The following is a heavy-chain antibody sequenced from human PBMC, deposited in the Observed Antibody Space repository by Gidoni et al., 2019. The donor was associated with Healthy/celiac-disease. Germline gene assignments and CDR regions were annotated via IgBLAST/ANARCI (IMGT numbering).Heavy chain of an antibody. D-gene: IGHD5-18*01. J-gene: IGHJ3*02. CDR1: GFTFGSYA. Sequence: EVQLLESGGGLVQPGGSLGLSCAASGFTFGSYAMSWVRQAPGKGVEWVSAISGSGGSTYYADSVKGRFTISRDNSKNTLYLQMNSLRAEDTAVYYCAKDRTAMVTDDAFDIWGQGTMVTVSS. CDR3: AKDRTAMVTDDAFDI. V-gene: IGHV3-23*01. CDR2: ISGSGGST.